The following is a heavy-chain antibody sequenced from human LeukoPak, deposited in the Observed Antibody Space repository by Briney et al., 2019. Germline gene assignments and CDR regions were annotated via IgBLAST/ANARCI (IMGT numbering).Heavy chain of an antibody. CDR3: AEGSGWYYYGMDV. CDR2: ISGSGGST. V-gene: IGHV3-23*01. CDR1: GFTFSSYA. D-gene: IGHD6-19*01. J-gene: IGHJ6*02. Sequence: GGSLRLPCAASGFTFSSYAMSWVRQAPGKGLEWVSAISGSGGSTYYADSVKGRFTISRDNSKNTLYLQMNSLRAEDTAVYYCAEGSGWYYYGMDVWGQGTTVTVSS.